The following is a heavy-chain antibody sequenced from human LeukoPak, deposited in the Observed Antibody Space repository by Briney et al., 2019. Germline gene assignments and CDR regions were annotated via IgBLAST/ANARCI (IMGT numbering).Heavy chain of an antibody. CDR3: ARAAPANMTTVTPASYYYYGMDV. D-gene: IGHD4-17*01. CDR1: GGSISSYY. V-gene: IGHV4-59*08. Sequence: RTSETLSLTCTVSGGSISSYYWSWIRQPPGKGLEWIGYIYYSGSTNYNPSLKSRVTISVDTSKNQFSLKLSSVTAADTAVYYSARAAPANMTTVTPASYYYYGMDVWGQGTTVTVSS. CDR2: IYYSGST. J-gene: IGHJ6*02.